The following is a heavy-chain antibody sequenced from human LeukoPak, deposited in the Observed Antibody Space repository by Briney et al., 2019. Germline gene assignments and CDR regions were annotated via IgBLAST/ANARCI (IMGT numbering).Heavy chain of an antibody. Sequence: PGGSLRLSCAASGFIFNSYAMTWVRQAPGKGLEWISAISGSGDTTYYADPVKGRFPISRDNSKNTLYLQMNSLRAEDTAVYYCAKWSFWNSYYLDYWGQGTLVTVSS. CDR1: GFIFNSYA. D-gene: IGHD3-3*01. CDR2: ISGSGDTT. J-gene: IGHJ4*02. CDR3: AKWSFWNSYYLDY. V-gene: IGHV3-23*01.